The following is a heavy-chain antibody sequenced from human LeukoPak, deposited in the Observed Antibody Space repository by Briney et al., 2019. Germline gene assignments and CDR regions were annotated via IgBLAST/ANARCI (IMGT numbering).Heavy chain of an antibody. V-gene: IGHV3-23*01. Sequence: GGSLRLSCAAFGFTFSSFAMTWVRRAPGKGLEWVSSSSATGGSAYYIDSVKGRFTISRDNSKNTLYLQMNSLRAEGTALYYCASLDYFDSSDYGDYWGQGTLVTVSS. J-gene: IGHJ4*02. CDR2: SSATGGSA. CDR1: GFTFSSFA. CDR3: ASLDYFDSSDYGDY. D-gene: IGHD3-22*01.